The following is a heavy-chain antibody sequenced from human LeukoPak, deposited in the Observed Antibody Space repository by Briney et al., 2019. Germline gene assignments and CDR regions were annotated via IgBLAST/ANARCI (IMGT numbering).Heavy chain of an antibody. Sequence: SETLSLTCSVSGGSVDNSDFYWSWLRQPPGKELEWIGHIYHSGSTIYNPSLKSRVTISVDMSKNQFSLRLTSGTAADTAVYYCARDQGGGSYRHAFDVWGRGKMVTVSS. V-gene: IGHV4-61*08. D-gene: IGHD1-26*01. CDR2: IYHSGST. CDR1: GGSVDNSDFY. CDR3: ARDQGGGSYRHAFDV. J-gene: IGHJ3*01.